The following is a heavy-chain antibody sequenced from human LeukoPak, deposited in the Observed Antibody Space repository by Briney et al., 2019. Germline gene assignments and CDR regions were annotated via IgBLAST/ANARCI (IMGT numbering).Heavy chain of an antibody. CDR3: AKDLGNYYGSGTNFDY. Sequence: GGSLRLSCAASGFTFDDYAMHWVRQAPGKGLEWVSGISWNSGSIGYADSVKGRFTISRDNAKNSLYLQMNSLRAEDTALYYYAKDLGNYYGSGTNFDYWGQGTLVTVSS. J-gene: IGHJ4*02. D-gene: IGHD3-10*01. V-gene: IGHV3-9*01. CDR2: ISWNSGSI. CDR1: GFTFDDYA.